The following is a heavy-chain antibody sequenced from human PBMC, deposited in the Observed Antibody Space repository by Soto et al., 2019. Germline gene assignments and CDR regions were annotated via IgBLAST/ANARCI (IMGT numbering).Heavy chain of an antibody. CDR3: ARDPFLRSGYYSYYYGMDV. J-gene: IGHJ6*02. D-gene: IGHD3-3*01. CDR1: GYTFTSYD. CDR2: MNPNSGNT. Sequence: ASVKVSCKASGYTFTSYDINWVRQATGQGLEWMGWMNPNSGNTGYAQKFQGRVTMTRNTSISTAYMELSSLRSEDTAMYYCARDPFLRSGYYSYYYGMDVWGQGTTVTVSS. V-gene: IGHV1-8*01.